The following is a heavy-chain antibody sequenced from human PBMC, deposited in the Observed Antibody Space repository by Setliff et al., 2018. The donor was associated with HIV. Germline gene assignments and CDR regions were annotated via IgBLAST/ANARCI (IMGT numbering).Heavy chain of an antibody. CDR3: ARYYYYDSSGQPWYFDL. CDR2: IYYSGST. V-gene: IGHV4-31*03. Sequence: SETLSLTCTVSGDSISSGGYYWSWIRQHPGKGLEWIGYIYYSGSTYYNPSLKSRVTISVDTSKNQFSLKLSSVTAADTAVYYCARYYYYDSSGQPWYFDLWGCGTLVTVYS. D-gene: IGHD3-22*01. J-gene: IGHJ2*01. CDR1: GDSISSGGYY.